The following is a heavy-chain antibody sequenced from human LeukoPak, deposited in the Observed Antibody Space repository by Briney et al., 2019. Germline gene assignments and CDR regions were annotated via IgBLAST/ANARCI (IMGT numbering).Heavy chain of an antibody. V-gene: IGHV1-46*01. CDR1: GYTFTSYY. D-gene: IGHD5-18*01. Sequence: ASVKVSCTASGYTFTSYYMHWVRQAPGQGLEWMGIINPSGGSTSYAQKFQGRVTMTRDMSTSTVYMELSSLRSEDTAVYYCARGQQLWLHFDYWGQGTRVTVSS. J-gene: IGHJ4*02. CDR2: INPSGGST. CDR3: ARGQQLWLHFDY.